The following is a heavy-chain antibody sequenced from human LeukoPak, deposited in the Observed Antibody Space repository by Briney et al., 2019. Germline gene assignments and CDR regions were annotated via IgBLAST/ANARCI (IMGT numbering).Heavy chain of an antibody. J-gene: IGHJ4*02. CDR3: ARVPGRAARP. V-gene: IGHV3-21*01. CDR2: ISSSSSYI. D-gene: IGHD6-6*01. Sequence: GSLRLSCATSGFTFSSYSMNWVRQAPGKGLEWVSSISSSSSYIYYADSVKGRFTISRDNAKNSLYLQMNSLRAEDTAVYYCARVPGRAARPWGQGTLVTVSS. CDR1: GFTFSSYS.